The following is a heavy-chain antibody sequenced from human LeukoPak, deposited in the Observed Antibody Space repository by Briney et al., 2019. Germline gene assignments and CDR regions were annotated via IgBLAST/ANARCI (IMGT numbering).Heavy chain of an antibody. CDR2: INHSGRT. D-gene: IGHD3-10*01. CDR1: GGSFSGYY. J-gene: IGHJ3*02. Sequence: SETLSLTCAVYGGSFSGYYWSWIRQPPGKGLEGIGEINHSGRTNYNPSLTSRVTISVDTSKNQFSLKLSSVTAADTAVYYCARGRYMYYYGSGTHRDDAFDIWGQGTMVTVSS. CDR3: ARGRYMYYYGSGTHRDDAFDI. V-gene: IGHV4-34*01.